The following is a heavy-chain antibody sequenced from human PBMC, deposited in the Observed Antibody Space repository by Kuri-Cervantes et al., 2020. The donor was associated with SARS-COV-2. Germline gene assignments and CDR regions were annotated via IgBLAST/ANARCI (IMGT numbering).Heavy chain of an antibody. Sequence: GESLKISCAASGFTFSDYYMNWVRQAPGKGLEWVSSISSSSTICYADSVKGRFTISSDNAKNPLYLQMNSLRAEDTAVYYCARGYPPMVRGVIIKGIGYWGQGTLVTVSS. CDR1: GFTFSDYY. CDR3: ARGYPPMVRGVIIKGIGY. J-gene: IGHJ4*02. V-gene: IGHV3-69-1*01. CDR2: ISSSSTI. D-gene: IGHD3-10*01.